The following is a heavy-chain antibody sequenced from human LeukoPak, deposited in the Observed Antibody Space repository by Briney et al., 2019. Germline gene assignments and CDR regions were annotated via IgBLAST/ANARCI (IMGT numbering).Heavy chain of an antibody. V-gene: IGHV1-46*01. D-gene: IGHD4-23*01. Sequence: RASVTVSFKASGYTFTRYYIHWVRQAPGQGLEWMGTINPSGDSTSYAQKFQGRVTMTRDTSTSTVYMELSSLTSEDTAVYYCARAPGYDGNSDYWGQGTLVTVSS. CDR2: INPSGDST. J-gene: IGHJ4*02. CDR3: ARAPGYDGNSDY. CDR1: GYTFTRYY.